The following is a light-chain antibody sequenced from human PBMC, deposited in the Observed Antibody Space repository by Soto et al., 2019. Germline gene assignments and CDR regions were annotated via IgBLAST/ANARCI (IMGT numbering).Light chain of an antibody. Sequence: QSALTQPASVSGSPGQSITISCTGTSSDVGGYKYVSWYQQHPGNAPKLLIYTVNNRPSGVSNRFSGSKSGNTASLTISGLQAEDEADYYCSSYTSSSSDVFGTGTKVTVL. CDR3: SSYTSSSSDV. CDR2: TVN. J-gene: IGLJ1*01. V-gene: IGLV2-14*01. CDR1: SSDVGGYKY.